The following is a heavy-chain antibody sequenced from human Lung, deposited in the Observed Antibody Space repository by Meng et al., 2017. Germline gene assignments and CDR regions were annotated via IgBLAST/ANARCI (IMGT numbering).Heavy chain of an antibody. CDR2: INPKSGDT. CDR3: ARDEDISAAGKLFGDY. Sequence: QVPLVQSGAEVKKPGASVKVSCKPSGYNFPDYWLHWVRRAPGKGLEWMGRINPKSGDTHYAQRFQGRVTMTGDTSISTAYMELSGLRSDDTAMYYCARDEDISAAGKLFGDYWGQGTLVTVSS. J-gene: IGHJ4*02. V-gene: IGHV1-2*06. CDR1: GYNFPDYW. D-gene: IGHD6-13*01.